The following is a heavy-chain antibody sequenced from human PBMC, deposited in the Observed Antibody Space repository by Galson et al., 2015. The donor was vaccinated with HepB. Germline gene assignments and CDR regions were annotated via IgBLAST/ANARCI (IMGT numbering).Heavy chain of an antibody. CDR3: ARGSGGNFFDSSGYFH. CDR2: VSHDTTKT. D-gene: IGHD3-22*01. J-gene: IGHJ4*02. V-gene: IGHV3-30*03. Sequence: SLRLSCAASGFTFGKSGMHWVRQAPGKGLEWLAVVSHDTTKTYCADSVKGRFTISRDNSKDTVYLQMNSLRPDDTAVYYCARGSGGNFFDSSGYFHWGQGTQVTVSS. CDR1: GFTFGKSG.